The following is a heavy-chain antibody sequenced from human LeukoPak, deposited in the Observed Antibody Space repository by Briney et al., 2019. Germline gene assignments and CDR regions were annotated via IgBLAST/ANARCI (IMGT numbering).Heavy chain of an antibody. CDR3: ARHSDTGWYY. V-gene: IGHV5-51*01. CDR1: GYNFTTQW. CDR2: VYPGDSDT. D-gene: IGHD6-19*01. Sequence: GESLKISCKGSGYNFTTQWIAWVRQMPGKGLEWMGIVYPGDSDTRYSPSFEGQVTISADNSINTAYLHWSSLKASDTAMYYCARHSDTGWYYWGQGTLLTVSS. J-gene: IGHJ4*02.